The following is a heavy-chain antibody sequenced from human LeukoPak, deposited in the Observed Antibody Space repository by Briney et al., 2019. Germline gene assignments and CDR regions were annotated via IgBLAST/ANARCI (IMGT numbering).Heavy chain of an antibody. CDR1: GGSFSGYY. CDR2: INHSGST. Sequence: SETLSLTCAVYGGSFSGYYWSWIRQPPGKGLEWIGEINHSGSTNYNPSLKSRVTISVDTSKNQFSLKLSSVTAADTAVYYCATLRYSSSWYVAGSGYFQHWGQGTLVTVSS. D-gene: IGHD6-13*01. V-gene: IGHV4-34*01. J-gene: IGHJ1*01. CDR3: ATLRYSSSWYVAGSGYFQH.